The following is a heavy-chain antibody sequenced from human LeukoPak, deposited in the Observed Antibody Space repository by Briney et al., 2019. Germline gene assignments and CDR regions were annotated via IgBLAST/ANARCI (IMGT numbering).Heavy chain of an antibody. Sequence: GGSLRLSCAASGFTFSSYGMHWVRQAPGKGLEGVAFIRYDGSNKYYADSVKGRFTISRDNSKNTLYLQMNSLRAEDTAVYYCAKDHYSGSCFLVGGADYWGQGTLVTVSS. CDR1: GFTFSSYG. CDR3: AKDHYSGSCFLVGGADY. V-gene: IGHV3-30*02. J-gene: IGHJ4*02. D-gene: IGHD1-26*01. CDR2: IRYDGSNK.